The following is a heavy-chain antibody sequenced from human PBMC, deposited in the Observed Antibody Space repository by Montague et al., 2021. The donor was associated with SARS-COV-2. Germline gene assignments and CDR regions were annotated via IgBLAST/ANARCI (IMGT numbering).Heavy chain of an antibody. D-gene: IGHD3-3*01. CDR1: GFTFSSYA. CDR3: AKGSYDFWSGYDRRGYFDY. CDR2: IYSGGGST. V-gene: IGHV3-23*03. Sequence: SLRLSCAASGFTFSSYAMSWVRQAPGKGLEWVSVIYSGGGSTYYADSVKGRFTISRDNSKNTLYLQMNSLRAEDTAVYYCAKGSYDFWSGYDRRGYFDYWGQGNMGTVSS. J-gene: IGHJ4*02.